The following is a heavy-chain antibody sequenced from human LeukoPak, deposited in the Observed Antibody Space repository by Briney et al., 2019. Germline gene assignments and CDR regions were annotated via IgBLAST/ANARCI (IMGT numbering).Heavy chain of an antibody. V-gene: IGHV4-59*08. D-gene: IGHD6-6*01. CDR1: GSSITGYY. CDR3: AREYSSSSGRRAFDI. J-gene: IGHJ3*02. CDR2: IYYSGST. Sequence: QVQLQESGPGLVKPSETLSVTCSVSGSSITGYYWSWIRQPPGKGLEWIGYIYYSGSTNYNPSLKSRLTISIDTSENQFSLKLSSVTAADTAVYYCAREYSSSSGRRAFDIWGQGTMVTVSS.